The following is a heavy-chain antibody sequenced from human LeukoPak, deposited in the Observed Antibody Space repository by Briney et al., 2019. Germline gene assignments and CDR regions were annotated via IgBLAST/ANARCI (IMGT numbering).Heavy chain of an antibody. V-gene: IGHV3-30*03. CDR3: ATAFVVVPAANSYYNYYGMDV. D-gene: IGHD2-2*01. CDR1: GFTFSSYG. J-gene: IGHJ6*02. Sequence: GGSLRLSCAASGFTFSSYGMRWVRQAPGQGLEWVAVILYVGSNKYYADSVKGRFTISRDKSTNTLYLQMNSLRAEDTAVYYCATAFVVVPAANSYYNYYGMDVWGQGTTVTVSS. CDR2: ILYVGSNK.